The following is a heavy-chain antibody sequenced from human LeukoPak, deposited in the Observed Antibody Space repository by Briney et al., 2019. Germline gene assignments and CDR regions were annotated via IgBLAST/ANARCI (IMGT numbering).Heavy chain of an antibody. CDR2: FDPEDGGT. D-gene: IGHD1-26*01. CDR1: GYTLAELS. Sequence: ASVKVSCKVSGYTLAELSMHWVRQAPGKGLEWMGGFDPEDGGTIYAQKFQGRVTMTEDTSTDTAYMELSSLRSEDTAVYYCATQWENWFDPWGQGTLVTASS. V-gene: IGHV1-24*01. CDR3: ATQWENWFDP. J-gene: IGHJ5*02.